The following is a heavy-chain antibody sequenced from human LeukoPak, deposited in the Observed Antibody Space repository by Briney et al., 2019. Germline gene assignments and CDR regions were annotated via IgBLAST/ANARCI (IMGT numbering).Heavy chain of an antibody. CDR3: ASYHGSSHAFDI. V-gene: IGHV6-1*01. CDR1: GDSVSSNSAA. Sequence: SQTLSLTCAISGDSVSSNSAAWNWIRQSPSRGLEWLGRAYYRSEWYNDYAVSVKSRITINPDTSKNQFSLQLNSVTPEDTAVYYCASYHGSSHAFDIWGQGTMVTVSS. D-gene: IGHD3-10*01. J-gene: IGHJ3*02. CDR2: AYYRSEWYN.